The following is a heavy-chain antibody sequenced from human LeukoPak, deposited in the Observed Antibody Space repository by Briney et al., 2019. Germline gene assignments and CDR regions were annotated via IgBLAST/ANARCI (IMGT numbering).Heavy chain of an antibody. J-gene: IGHJ3*02. Sequence: GGSLRLSCAASGFTFSNYPLHWVRQAPGKGLEWVTVISHDGGTKYYADSVKGRFTISRDDSRNTLYLQMNSLRAEDTAVYYCARVTGSSGWYPGFLFAFDIWGQGTMVTVSS. CDR1: GFTFSNYP. V-gene: IGHV3-30*04. D-gene: IGHD6-19*01. CDR3: ARVTGSSGWYPGFLFAFDI. CDR2: ISHDGGTK.